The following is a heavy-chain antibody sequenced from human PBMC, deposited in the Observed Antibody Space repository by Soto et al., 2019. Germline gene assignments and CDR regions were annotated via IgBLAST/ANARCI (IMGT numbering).Heavy chain of an antibody. Sequence: GESLKISCKGSGYSFTSYWISWVRQMPGKGLEWMGRIDPSDSYTNYSPSFQGHVTISADKSISTAYLQWSSLKASDTAMYYCASPLPSIAAAGTDYYYYGMDVWGQGTTVTVSS. CDR1: GYSFTSYW. CDR2: IDPSDSYT. D-gene: IGHD6-13*01. V-gene: IGHV5-10-1*01. CDR3: ASPLPSIAAAGTDYYYYGMDV. J-gene: IGHJ6*02.